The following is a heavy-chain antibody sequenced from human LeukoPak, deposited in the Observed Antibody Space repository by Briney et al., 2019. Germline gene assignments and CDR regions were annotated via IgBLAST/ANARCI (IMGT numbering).Heavy chain of an antibody. Sequence: GGSLRLSCAASGFTFSRYAMSWVRQAPGKGLVWVSRINSDGSSTSYADSVKGRFTISRDNAKNTLYLQMNSLRAEDTAVYYCARDNRAAGTKSFDIWGQGTMVTVSS. CDR1: GFTFSRYA. J-gene: IGHJ3*02. CDR3: ARDNRAAGTKSFDI. CDR2: INSDGSST. D-gene: IGHD6-13*01. V-gene: IGHV3-74*01.